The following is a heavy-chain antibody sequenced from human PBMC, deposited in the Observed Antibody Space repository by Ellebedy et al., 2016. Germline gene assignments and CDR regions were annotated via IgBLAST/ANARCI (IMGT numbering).Heavy chain of an antibody. CDR3: ARDEYSGYDHLLPDAFDI. CDR1: GYTFTGYY. Sequence: ASVKVSCXASGYTFTGYYMHWVRQAPGQGLEWMGWINPNSGGTNYAQKLQGRVTMTTDTSTSTAYMELRSLRSDDTAVYYCARDEYSGYDHLLPDAFDIWGQGTMVTVSS. D-gene: IGHD5-12*01. J-gene: IGHJ3*02. V-gene: IGHV1-2*02. CDR2: INPNSGGT.